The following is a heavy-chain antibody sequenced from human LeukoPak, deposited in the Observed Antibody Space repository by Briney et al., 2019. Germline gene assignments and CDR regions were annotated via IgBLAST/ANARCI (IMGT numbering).Heavy chain of an antibody. CDR1: GYTFTSYY. CDR2: INPAGGST. V-gene: IGHV1-46*01. Sequence: GASVKFSYTASGYTFTSYYIHWVRQAPGQGLEWMGIINPAGGSTTYAQKFQGSRLTLTRDTSTSTVYMELSSLRSEDTAVYYCARGRGVHVSHTYDYFDYWGQGSLVTVSS. D-gene: IGHD3-16*01. J-gene: IGHJ4*02. CDR3: ARGRGVHVSHTYDYFDY.